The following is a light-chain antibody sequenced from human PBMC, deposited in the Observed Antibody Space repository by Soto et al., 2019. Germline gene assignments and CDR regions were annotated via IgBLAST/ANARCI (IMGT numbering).Light chain of an antibody. J-gene: IGKJ5*01. Sequence: EIVLTQSPATLSLSPGERATLSCRASQSVSSYLAWYQQKPGQAPRLLIYDASNRATVIPARFSGSGSRTAFTLTISTRDTEDFAVYCCQQLGNWPPRYTFGQGTRLEIK. CDR2: DAS. CDR1: QSVSSY. V-gene: IGKV3-11*01. CDR3: QQLGNWPPRYT.